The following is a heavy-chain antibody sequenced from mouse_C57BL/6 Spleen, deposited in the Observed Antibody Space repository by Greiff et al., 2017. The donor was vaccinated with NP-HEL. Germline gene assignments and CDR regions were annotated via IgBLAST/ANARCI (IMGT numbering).Heavy chain of an antibody. J-gene: IGHJ3*01. CDR2: ISYSGST. CDR3: ARYTLLSPENYGSRD. CDR1: GYSITSDY. V-gene: IGHV3-8*01. Sequence: VQLQQSGPGLAKPSQTLSLTCSVTGYSITSDYWNWIRKFPGNKLEYMGYISYSGSTYYNPSLKSRLSITRDTSKNQYYLQLNSVTTEDTATYYCARYTLLSPENYGSRDWGQGTLVTVSA. D-gene: IGHD1-1*01.